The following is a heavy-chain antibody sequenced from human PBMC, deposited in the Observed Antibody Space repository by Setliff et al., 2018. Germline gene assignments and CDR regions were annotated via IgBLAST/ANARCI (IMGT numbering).Heavy chain of an antibody. D-gene: IGHD1-26*01. CDR3: ASYGSNY. J-gene: IGHJ4*02. V-gene: IGHV4-39*07. Sequence: SETLSLTCTVSGASISSSSYYWAWIRQPPGRGLELIGSIFHGGSTYYNPSLKSRVTISVDTSKNQFSLKLSSVTAADTAVYYCASYGSNYWGQGTLVTVSS. CDR2: IFHGGST. CDR1: GASISSSSYY.